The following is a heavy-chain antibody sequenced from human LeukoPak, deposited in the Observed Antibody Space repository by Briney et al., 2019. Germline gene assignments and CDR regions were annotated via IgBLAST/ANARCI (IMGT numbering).Heavy chain of an antibody. V-gene: IGHV4-31*03. CDR2: IYYSGST. Sequence: PSETLSLTCTVPGGSISSGGYYWSWIRQHPGKGLEWIGYIYYSGSTYYNPSLKSRVTISVDTSKNQFSLKLSSVTAADTAVYYCARGPGYSSADAFDIWGQGTMVTVSS. D-gene: IGHD6-25*01. J-gene: IGHJ3*02. CDR1: GGSISSGGYY. CDR3: ARGPGYSSADAFDI.